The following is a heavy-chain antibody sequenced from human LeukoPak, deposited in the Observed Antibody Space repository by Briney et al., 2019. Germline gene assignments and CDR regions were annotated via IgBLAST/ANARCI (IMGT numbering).Heavy chain of an antibody. CDR2: IYYSGST. D-gene: IGHD2-8*01. J-gene: IGHJ4*02. V-gene: IGHV4-30-4*01. CDR1: GGSISSGDYY. Sequence: PSQTLSLTCTVSGGSISSGDYYWGWIRQPPGKGLAWIGYIYYSGSTYYNPSLKSRVTISVDTSKNQFSLKLSSVTAEDTAVYYCASGSWVYGLSTGYWGQGTLVTVSS. CDR3: ASGSWVYGLSTGY.